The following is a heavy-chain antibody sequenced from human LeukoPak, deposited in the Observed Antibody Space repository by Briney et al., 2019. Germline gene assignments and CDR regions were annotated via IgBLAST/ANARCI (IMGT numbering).Heavy chain of an antibody. J-gene: IGHJ4*02. D-gene: IGHD4-17*01. V-gene: IGHV4-59*08. Sequence: PSETLSLTCTVSGGSISSYYWSWIRQPPGKGLEWIGYIFHSGSTNYNPSLKSRVTISVDTSKNQFSLKLSSVTAADTAVYYCARRASGDYGHYFDSRGQGTLVTVSS. CDR3: ARRASGDYGHYFDS. CDR1: GGSISSYY. CDR2: IFHSGST.